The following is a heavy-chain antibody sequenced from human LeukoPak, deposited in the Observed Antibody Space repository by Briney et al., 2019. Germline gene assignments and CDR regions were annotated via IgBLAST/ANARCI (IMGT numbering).Heavy chain of an antibody. CDR1: GYTFTSYY. J-gene: IGHJ6*02. CDR2: INPSGGST. Sequence: GASVKVSCKASGYTFTSYYMHWVRQAPGQGLEWMGIINPSGGSTSYAQKFQGRVTMTRDTSTSTVYMELSSLRSEDTAVYYCARVRDSGWYNYYYGMDVWGQGTTVTVSS. D-gene: IGHD6-19*01. V-gene: IGHV1-46*01. CDR3: ARVRDSGWYNYYYGMDV.